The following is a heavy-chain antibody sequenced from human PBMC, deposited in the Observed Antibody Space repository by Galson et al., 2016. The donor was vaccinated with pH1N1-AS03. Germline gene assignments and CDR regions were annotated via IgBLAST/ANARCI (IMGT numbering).Heavy chain of an antibody. D-gene: IGHD1-14*01. J-gene: IGHJ2*01. CDR3: ARQAEGRMLTLRHRYFDF. CDR2: VSFSGTT. Sequence: TLSLTCPVSGGSINISPYNWGWIRQSPGKGLEWLGSVSFSGTTYYNPSLKSRVSTSMDTSENQISLTLSSVTATGTAVYYCARQAEGRMLTLRHRYFDFWGRGIRVTVSS. CDR1: GGSINISPYN. V-gene: IGHV4-39*01.